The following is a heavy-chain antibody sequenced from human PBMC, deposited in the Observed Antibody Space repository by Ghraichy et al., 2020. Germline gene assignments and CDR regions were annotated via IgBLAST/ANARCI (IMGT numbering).Heavy chain of an antibody. D-gene: IGHD1-26*01. CDR3: ARWELLGFDY. V-gene: IGHV4-59*01. J-gene: IGHJ4*02. Sequence: TLSLTCTVSGGSISSYYWSWIRQPPGKGLEWIGYIYYSGSTNYNPSLKSRVTISVDTSKNQFSLKLSSVTAADTAVYYCARWELLGFDYWGQGTLVTVSS. CDR2: IYYSGST. CDR1: GGSISSYY.